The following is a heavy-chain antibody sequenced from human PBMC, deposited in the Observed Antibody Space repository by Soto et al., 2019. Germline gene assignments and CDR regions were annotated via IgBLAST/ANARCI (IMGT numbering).Heavy chain of an antibody. CDR1: GFTFSSYA. D-gene: IGHD5-18*01. CDR2: ISYDGSNK. Sequence: QVQLVESGGGVVQPGRSLRLSCAASGFTFSSYAMHWVRQAPGKGLEWVAVISYDGSNKYYADSVKGRFPISSDNSKHSLYLQMNSLRAADTYVYDCASVGIIQLWPGWGQGTLVTVSS. J-gene: IGHJ4*02. V-gene: IGHV3-30-3*01. CDR3: ASVGIIQLWPG.